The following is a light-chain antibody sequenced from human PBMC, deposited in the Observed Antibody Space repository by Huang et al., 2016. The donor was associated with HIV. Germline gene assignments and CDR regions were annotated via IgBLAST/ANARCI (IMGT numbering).Light chain of an antibody. J-gene: IGKJ1*01. Sequence: DIVMTQSPDSLAVSLGERATINCKSSQSVLYSSSNKNYLAWYQQKPGQPPKLLIYWASTRETGVPDRFSVSGSGTGFTLTISSLQAEDVAVYYCQQYYNTPWTFGQGTKVEI. CDR3: QQYYNTPWT. CDR2: WAS. CDR1: QSVLYSSSNKNY. V-gene: IGKV4-1*01.